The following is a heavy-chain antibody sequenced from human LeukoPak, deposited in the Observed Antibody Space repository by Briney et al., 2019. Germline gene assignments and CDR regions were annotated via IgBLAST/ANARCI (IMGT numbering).Heavy chain of an antibody. CDR1: GYTFTSYG. V-gene: IGHV1-18*01. CDR2: ISAYNGNT. D-gene: IGHD2-2*01. CDR3: ARARRCSSTSCYGYWFDP. J-gene: IGHJ5*02. Sequence: GASVKVSCKASGYTFTSYGISWVRQAPGQGLEWMGWISAYNGNTNYAQKLQGRVTMTTDTSTSTAYMELRSLRSDDTAVYYCARARRCSSTSCYGYWFDPWGQGTLVTVSS.